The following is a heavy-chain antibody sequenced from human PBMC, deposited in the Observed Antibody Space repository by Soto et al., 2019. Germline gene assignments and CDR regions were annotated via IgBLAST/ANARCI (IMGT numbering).Heavy chain of an antibody. CDR3: ANTYYYDSSGYLPLDY. Sequence: EVQLLESGGGLVQPGGSLRLSCAASGFTFSSYAMSWVRQAPGKGLEWVSAISGSGGSTYYADSVKGRFTISRDNSKNTLYLQMHSLRAEDTAVYYCANTYYYDSSGYLPLDYWGQGSLVTVSS. CDR1: GFTFSSYA. D-gene: IGHD3-22*01. J-gene: IGHJ4*02. V-gene: IGHV3-23*01. CDR2: ISGSGGST.